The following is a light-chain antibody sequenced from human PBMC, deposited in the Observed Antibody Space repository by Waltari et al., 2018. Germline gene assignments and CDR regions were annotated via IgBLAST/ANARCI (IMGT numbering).Light chain of an antibody. CDR2: DVR. CDR3: SSYTSTTTCV. Sequence: QSALTQPPSVSGSPGQSVTIPCTGTSSDVGSYNRVPWYQQPPGTAPKPMIYDVRNRPSGVPDRFSGSKSGNTASLTISGLQAEDEADYYCSSYTSTTTCVFGTGTKVTVL. CDR1: SSDVGSYNR. V-gene: IGLV2-18*02. J-gene: IGLJ1*01.